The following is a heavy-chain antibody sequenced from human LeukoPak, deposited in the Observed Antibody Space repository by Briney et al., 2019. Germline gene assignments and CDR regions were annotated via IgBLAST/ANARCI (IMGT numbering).Heavy chain of an antibody. D-gene: IGHD2-2*01. CDR3: AKGDPGEKDIVVVPAAMVVGAFDI. V-gene: IGHV3-30*18. CDR2: ISYDGSNK. CDR1: GFTFSSYG. Sequence: GGSLRLSCAASGFTFSSYGMHWVRQAPGKGLEWVAVISYDGSNKYYADSVKGRLTISRDNSKNTLYLQMNSLRAEDTAVYYCAKGDPGEKDIVVVPAAMVVGAFDIWGQGTMVTVSS. J-gene: IGHJ3*02.